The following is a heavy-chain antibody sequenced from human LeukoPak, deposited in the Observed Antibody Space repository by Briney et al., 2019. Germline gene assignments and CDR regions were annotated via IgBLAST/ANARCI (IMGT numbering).Heavy chain of an antibody. V-gene: IGHV1-8*02. J-gene: IGHJ4*02. CDR2: MNPNSGNT. CDR3: ARAKGIYCSGGSCYLGYFDY. CDR1: GYTFTGYY. Sequence: ASVKVSCKASGYTFTGYYMHWVRQAPGQGLEWMGWMNPNSGNTGYAQKFQGRVTMTRNTSISTAYMELSSLRSEDTAVYYCARAKGIYCSGGSCYLGYFDYWGQGTLVTVSS. D-gene: IGHD2-15*01.